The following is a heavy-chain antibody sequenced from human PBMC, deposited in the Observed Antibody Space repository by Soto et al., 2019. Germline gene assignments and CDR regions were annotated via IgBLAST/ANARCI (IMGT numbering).Heavy chain of an antibody. V-gene: IGHV3-23*01. Sequence: GGSLRLSCAASGFTFSSYAMSWVRQAPGKGLEWVSAISGSVGSTYYTDSVKGRFTISRDNSKNTLYLQMNSLRAEVTAVYCWATVVGYCSSSICYNKAFDIWGQGTMVTVSS. CDR2: ISGSVGST. CDR1: GFTFSSYA. D-gene: IGHD2-2*02. J-gene: IGHJ3*02. CDR3: ATVVGYCSSSICYNKAFDI.